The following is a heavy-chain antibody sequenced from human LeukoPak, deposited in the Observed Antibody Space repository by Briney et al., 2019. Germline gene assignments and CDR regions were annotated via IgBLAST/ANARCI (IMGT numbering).Heavy chain of an antibody. CDR3: ARDQRGGATGFDY. D-gene: IGHD6-13*01. CDR2: INTNTGNP. CDR1: GYTFTTCA. J-gene: IGHJ4*02. V-gene: IGHV7-4-1*02. Sequence: ASVKVSCKASGYTFTTCAMNWVRQAPGQGLEWMGWINTNTGNPTSAQGFTGRFVFSLDTSVSTAYLQISSLKAEDTAVYYCARDQRGGATGFDYWGQGTLVTVSS.